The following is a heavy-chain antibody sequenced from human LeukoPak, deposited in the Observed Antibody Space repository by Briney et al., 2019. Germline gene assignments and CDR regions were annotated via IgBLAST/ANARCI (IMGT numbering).Heavy chain of an antibody. J-gene: IGHJ3*02. CDR2: ISYAGSNK. CDR1: GFTFSSYA. Sequence: GVSLRLSCAASGFTFSSYAMHWVRPAPGKGLEWVAVISYAGSNKYYADSEKGRFTLSRDNSKNTLYVQMNSLRAEDTAVYYCARGGYYDSSGLDAFDIWGEATIVT. D-gene: IGHD3-22*01. V-gene: IGHV3-30-3*01. CDR3: ARGGYYDSSGLDAFDI.